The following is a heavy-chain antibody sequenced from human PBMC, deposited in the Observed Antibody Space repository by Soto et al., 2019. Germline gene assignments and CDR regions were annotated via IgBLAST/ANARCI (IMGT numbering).Heavy chain of an antibody. CDR3: ARARGYSSGWYPYYFDY. J-gene: IGHJ4*02. CDR1: GGTFSSYA. CDR2: IIPIFGTA. D-gene: IGHD6-19*01. Sequence: GASVKVSCKASGGTFSSYAISWVRQAPGQGLEWMGGIIPIFGTANYAQKFQGRVTITADESTSTAYMELSSLRSEDTAVYYCARARGYSSGWYPYYFDYWGQGSLVTVSS. V-gene: IGHV1-69*13.